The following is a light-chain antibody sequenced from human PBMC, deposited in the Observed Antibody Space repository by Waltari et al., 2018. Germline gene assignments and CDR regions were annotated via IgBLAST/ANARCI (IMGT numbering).Light chain of an antibody. Sequence: SSELTQDPAVSVALGQTVRITCQGDRLRSFYASWYQQRPGQAPILVLYGQNNRPSGIPYRFSGSTSGNTASLTITRAQAEDEGDYFCHSRDTTSTRLFGGGTRVTV. CDR1: RLRSFY. V-gene: IGLV3-19*01. CDR2: GQN. J-gene: IGLJ2*01. CDR3: HSRDTTSTRL.